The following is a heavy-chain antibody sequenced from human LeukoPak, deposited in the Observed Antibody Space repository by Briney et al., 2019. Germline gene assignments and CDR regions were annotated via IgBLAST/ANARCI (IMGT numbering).Heavy chain of an antibody. CDR3: ARPRGCGSSRCNNFDY. J-gene: IGHJ4*02. D-gene: IGHD2-2*01. Sequence: GGSLRLSCAASGFTFTTYWMSWVRQAPGKGLEWVANIQQDGTEKYYVDSVKGRFTISRDNGKNSLYLQMNRLRAEDTAVYYCARPRGCGSSRCNNFDYWGQGTLVTVSS. CDR2: IQQDGTEK. V-gene: IGHV3-7*01. CDR1: GFTFTTYW.